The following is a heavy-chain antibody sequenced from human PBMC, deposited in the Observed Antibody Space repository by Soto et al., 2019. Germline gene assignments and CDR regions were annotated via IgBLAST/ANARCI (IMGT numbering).Heavy chain of an antibody. CDR2: ISDNGGST. CDR3: AIRNYYDSSGSYGPWLYVDY. D-gene: IGHD3-22*01. Sequence: EVQLLESGGGLVQPGGSLRLSCAVSGLTFRNYALNWVRQAPGKGLEWVSTISDNGGSTHYGNSVKGRFTISRANSKNTLYLQMNSLRAEDTAIYYCAIRNYYDSSGSYGPWLYVDYWGQGTLVTVAS. J-gene: IGHJ4*02. V-gene: IGHV3-23*01. CDR1: GLTFRNYA.